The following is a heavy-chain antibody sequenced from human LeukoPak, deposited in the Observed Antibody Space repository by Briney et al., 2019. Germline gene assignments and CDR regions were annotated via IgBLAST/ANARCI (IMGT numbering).Heavy chain of an antibody. CDR3: ARGESGVPAAINYYYGMDV. V-gene: IGHV3-33*01. CDR1: GFTFSSYG. J-gene: IGHJ6*02. Sequence: GGSLRLSCAASGFTFSSYGMRWVRQAPGKGLEWVAVIWYDGSNKYYADSVKGRFTISRDNSKNTLYLQMNSLRAEDTAVYYCARGESGVPAAINYYYGMDVWGQGTTVTVSS. D-gene: IGHD2-2*02. CDR2: IWYDGSNK.